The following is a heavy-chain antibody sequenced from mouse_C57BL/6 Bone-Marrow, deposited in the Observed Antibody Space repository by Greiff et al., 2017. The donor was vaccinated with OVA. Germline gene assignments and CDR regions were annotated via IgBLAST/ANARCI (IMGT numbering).Heavy chain of an antibody. D-gene: IGHD1-1*02. CDR1: GYAFTNYL. V-gene: IGHV1-54*01. J-gene: IGHJ3*01. CDR2: INPGSGGT. CDR3: ARDYGGFAY. Sequence: VQLQQSGAELVRPGTSVKVSCKASGYAFTNYLIEWVKQRPGQGLEWIGVINPGSGGTNYTAKFKGKATLTADKSSSTAYMQLSSLISEDSAVYFCARDYGGFAYWGQGTLVTVSA.